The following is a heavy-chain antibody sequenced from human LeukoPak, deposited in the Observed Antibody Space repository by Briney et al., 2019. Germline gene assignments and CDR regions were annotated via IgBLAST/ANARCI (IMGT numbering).Heavy chain of an antibody. V-gene: IGHV3-48*04. CDR2: VSISSGTI. J-gene: IGHJ4*02. CDR3: ARAMSTFGGVRNYFDS. CDR1: GFTFSGHN. Sequence: GGSLRLSCAVSGFTFSGHNMNWVRQAPGKGLEWISFVSISSGTIYYADSVKGRFRISRDNAKSSLDLEMNSLRAEDTAVYYCARAMSTFGGVRNYFDSWGQGTLVTVSS. D-gene: IGHD3-16*01.